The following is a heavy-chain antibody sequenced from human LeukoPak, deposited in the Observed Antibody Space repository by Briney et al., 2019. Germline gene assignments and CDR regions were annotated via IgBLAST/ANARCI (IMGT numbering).Heavy chain of an antibody. V-gene: IGHV1-18*04. CDR2: ISTYNDNT. CDR3: ARGYPSDY. CDR1: GYTFTSCI. J-gene: IGHJ4*02. Sequence: ASVKVSCKASGYTFTSCIINWVRQAPGQGLEWMGWISTYNDNTNYAQKFQVRVTMTTDTSTSTAYMELRSLTSDDTAVYYCARGYPSDYWGQGTLVTVSS. D-gene: IGHD1-26*01.